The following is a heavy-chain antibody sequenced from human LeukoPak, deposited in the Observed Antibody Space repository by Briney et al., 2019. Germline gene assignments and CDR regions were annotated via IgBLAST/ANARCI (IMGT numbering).Heavy chain of an antibody. CDR3: ARDRPNYYGSDGHYYRRDGDH. J-gene: IGHJ5*02. CDR2: ITSRDGTT. CDR1: YCTFSIYA. D-gene: IGHD3-22*01. V-gene: IGHV3-23*01. Sequence: PGGSLRLSCDASYCTFSIYAMSWVRQTPGKGLQWVSSITSRDGTTYYADSAKGRFTISRDNSEHTLYLRMSSLRAEDTAIYYCARDRPNYYGSDGHYYRRDGDHWGQGTLVTVSS.